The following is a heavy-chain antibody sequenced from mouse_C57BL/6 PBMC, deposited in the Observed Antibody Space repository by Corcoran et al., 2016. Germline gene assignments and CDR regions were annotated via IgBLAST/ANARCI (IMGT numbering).Heavy chain of an antibody. CDR3: ARDVIYYDYDYLDY. CDR2: IYPRSGNT. Sequence: QVQLQQSGAELARPGASVKLSCKASGYTFTSYGISWVKQRTGQGLEWIGEIYPRSGNTYYNEKFKGKATLTADKSSSTAYMELRSLTSEDSAVYFCARDVIYYDYDYLDYWGQGTTLTVSS. D-gene: IGHD2-4*01. J-gene: IGHJ2*01. V-gene: IGHV1-81*01. CDR1: GYTFTSYG.